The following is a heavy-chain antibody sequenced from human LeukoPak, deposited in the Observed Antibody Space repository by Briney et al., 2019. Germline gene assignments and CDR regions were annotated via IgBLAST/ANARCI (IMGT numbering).Heavy chain of an antibody. V-gene: IGHV4-4*01. D-gene: IGHD3-10*01. CDR2: INHSGST. J-gene: IGHJ4*02. Sequence: PSETLSLTCAVSAGSISSTNWWSCVRQPPGKGLEWIGEINHSGSTNYNPSLKSRVTISVDTSKNQFSLKLSSVTAADTAVYCCAIVRTVLLWFGASPASDYWGQGTLVTVSS. CDR1: AGSISSTNW. CDR3: AIVRTVLLWFGASPASDY.